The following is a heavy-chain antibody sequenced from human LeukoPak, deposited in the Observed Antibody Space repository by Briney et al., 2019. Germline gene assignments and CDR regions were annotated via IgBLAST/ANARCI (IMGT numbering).Heavy chain of an antibody. Sequence: GASVKVSCKASGYTFTSYGISWVRQAPGQGLEWMGWINPNSGGTNYAQKFQGRVTMTRDTSISTAYMELSRLRSDDTAVYYCARLGSYFDYWGQGTLVTVSS. CDR1: GYTFTSYG. D-gene: IGHD2-15*01. CDR2: INPNSGGT. CDR3: ARLGSYFDY. J-gene: IGHJ4*02. V-gene: IGHV1-2*02.